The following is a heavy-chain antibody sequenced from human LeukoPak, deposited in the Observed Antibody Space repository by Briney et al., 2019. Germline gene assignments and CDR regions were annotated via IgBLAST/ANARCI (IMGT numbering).Heavy chain of an antibody. CDR2: INEDGSVK. CDR3: AKNTM. CDR1: GFTFNRYW. J-gene: IGHJ4*02. V-gene: IGHV3-7*01. Sequence: GSLRLSCAGSGFTFNRYWMSWARQAPGKGLEWVANINEDGSVKSYVDSVRGRFTISRDNAKNSLFLQMDSLTADDTAVYYCAKNTMGGQGTLVTVSS. D-gene: IGHD3-10*01.